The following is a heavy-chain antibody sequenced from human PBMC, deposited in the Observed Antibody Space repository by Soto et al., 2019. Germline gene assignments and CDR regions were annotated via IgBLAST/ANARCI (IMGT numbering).Heavy chain of an antibody. CDR2: INPNSGGT. V-gene: IGHV1-2*04. J-gene: IGHJ3*02. CDR1: GYTFTGYY. CDR3: AREEKAASSAFDI. Sequence: ASVKVSCKASGYTFTGYYMHWVRQAPGQGLEWMGWINPNSGGTNYAQKFQGWVTMTRDTSISTAYMELSRLRSDDTAVYYCAREEKAASSAFDIWGQGTMVTVSS. D-gene: IGHD6-13*01.